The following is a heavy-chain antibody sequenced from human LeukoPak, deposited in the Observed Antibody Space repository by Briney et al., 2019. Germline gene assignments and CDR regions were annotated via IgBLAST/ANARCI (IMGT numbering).Heavy chain of an antibody. Sequence: SETLSLTCAVYGGSFSGYYWSWIRQPPGKGLEWIGEINHSGSTNYNPSFKSRVTISVDTSKNQFSLKLSSVTAADTAVYYCASYDSSGYYYFDYWGQGTLVTVSS. CDR1: GGSFSGYY. CDR2: INHSGST. J-gene: IGHJ4*02. CDR3: ASYDSSGYYYFDY. V-gene: IGHV4-34*01. D-gene: IGHD3-22*01.